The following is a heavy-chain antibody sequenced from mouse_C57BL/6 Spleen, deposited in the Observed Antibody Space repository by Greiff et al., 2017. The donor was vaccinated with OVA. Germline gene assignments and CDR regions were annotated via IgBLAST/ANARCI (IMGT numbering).Heavy chain of an antibody. D-gene: IGHD2-5*01. V-gene: IGHV1-54*01. J-gene: IGHJ4*01. CDR3: ARRYSNYDAMDY. CDR2: INPGSGGT. CDR1: GYAFTNYL. Sequence: VQVVESGAELVRPGTSVKVSCKASGYAFTNYLIEWVKQRPGQGLEWIGVINPGSGGTNYNEKFKGKATLTADKSSSTAYMQLSSLTSEDSAVYFCARRYSNYDAMDYWGQGTSVTVSS.